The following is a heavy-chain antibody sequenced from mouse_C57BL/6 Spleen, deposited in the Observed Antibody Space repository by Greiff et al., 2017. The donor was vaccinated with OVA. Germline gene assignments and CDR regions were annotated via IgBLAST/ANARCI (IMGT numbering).Heavy chain of an antibody. D-gene: IGHD4-1*01. V-gene: IGHV2-2*01. CDR1: GFSLTSYG. J-gene: IGHJ4*01. CDR2: IWSGGST. CDR3: AREDWDVYAMDY. Sequence: VMLVESGPGLVQPSQSLSITCTVSGFSLTSYGVHWVRQSPGKGLEWLGVIWSGGSTDSNAAFISRLSISKDKSKSQVFFKMNSLQADDTAIYYCAREDWDVYAMDYWGQGTSVTVSS.